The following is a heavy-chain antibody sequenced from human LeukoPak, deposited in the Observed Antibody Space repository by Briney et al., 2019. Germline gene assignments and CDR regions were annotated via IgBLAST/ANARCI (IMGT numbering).Heavy chain of an antibody. V-gene: IGHV4-34*01. CDR2: INHSGST. CDR1: GGSFSGYY. Sequence: SETLSLTYDVYGGSFSGYYWSWIRQPPGKGLEWIGEINHSGSTNYNPSLKSRVTISVDTSKNQFSLKLSSVTAADTAVYYCARSGYSSSWYVRGWFDPWGQGTLVTVS. D-gene: IGHD6-13*01. CDR3: ARSGYSSSWYVRGWFDP. J-gene: IGHJ5*02.